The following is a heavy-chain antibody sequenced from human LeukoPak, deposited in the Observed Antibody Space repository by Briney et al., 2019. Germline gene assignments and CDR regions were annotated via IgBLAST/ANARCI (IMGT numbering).Heavy chain of an antibody. Sequence: ASVKVSCKASGYTFTSYGISWVRQAPGQGLEWMGWISAYNDNTNYAQKLQGRVTMTTDTSTSTAYMELRSLRSDDTAVYYCAGVHYDILTGYSYFDYWGQGTLVTVSS. D-gene: IGHD3-9*01. CDR2: ISAYNDNT. CDR3: AGVHYDILTGYSYFDY. CDR1: GYTFTSYG. V-gene: IGHV1-18*01. J-gene: IGHJ4*02.